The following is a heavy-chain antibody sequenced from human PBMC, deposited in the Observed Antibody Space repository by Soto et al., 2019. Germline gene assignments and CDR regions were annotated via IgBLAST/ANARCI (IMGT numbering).Heavy chain of an antibody. CDR3: ARRPVTYYFDY. CDR1: GFTFSNYA. V-gene: IGHV3-30-3*01. CDR2: ISYDGSNK. D-gene: IGHD4-17*01. J-gene: IGHJ4*02. Sequence: QVRLVESGGGVVQPGRSLRLSCAASGFTFSNYAMHWVRQAPGKGLEWVAVISYDGSNKYYADSVKGRFTISRDNSKNTLYLQMNSLRAEDTAVYYCARRPVTYYFDYWGQGTLVTVSS.